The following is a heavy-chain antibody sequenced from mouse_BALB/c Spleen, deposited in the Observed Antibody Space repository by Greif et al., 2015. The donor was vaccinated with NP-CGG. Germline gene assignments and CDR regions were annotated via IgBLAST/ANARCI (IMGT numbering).Heavy chain of an antibody. CDR3: ARYYDYDRKQVFAY. J-gene: IGHJ3*01. CDR2: ISSGGSYT. V-gene: IGHV5-9-4*01. D-gene: IGHD2-4*01. Sequence: EVKLMESGGGLVKPGGSLKLSCAASGFTFSSYAMSWVRQSPEKRLEWVAEISSGGSYTYYPDTVTGRFTISRDNAKNTLYLEMSSLRSEDTAMYYCARYYDYDRKQVFAYWGQGTLVTVSA. CDR1: GFTFSSYA.